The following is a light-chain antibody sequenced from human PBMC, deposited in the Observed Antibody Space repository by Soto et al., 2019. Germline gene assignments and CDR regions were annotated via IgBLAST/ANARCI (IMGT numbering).Light chain of an antibody. Sequence: IQMTQSPSTLSASVGDRVTITCRASQNINSWLAWYQQKPGKAPKLLIYKASALQSGVPSRFKGSGSGTEFTLTINSLQPDDFATYYCHQYESFSGLTFGGGTKVDIK. J-gene: IGKJ4*01. CDR3: HQYESFSGLT. CDR1: QNINSW. V-gene: IGKV1-5*03. CDR2: KAS.